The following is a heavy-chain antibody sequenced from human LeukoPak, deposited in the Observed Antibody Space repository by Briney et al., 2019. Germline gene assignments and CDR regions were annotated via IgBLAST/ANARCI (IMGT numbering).Heavy chain of an antibody. CDR3: ARDGAIVKLRYFDWFNSREENGNWFDP. CDR2: INPNSGGT. J-gene: IGHJ5*02. V-gene: IGHV1-2*02. CDR1: GYTFTGYY. D-gene: IGHD3-9*01. Sequence: VASVKVSCKASGYTFTGYYMHWVRQAPGQGPEWMGWINPNSGGTNYAQKFQGRVTMTRDTSISTAYMELSRLRSDDTAVYYCARDGAIVKLRYFDWFNSREENGNWFDPWGQGTLVTVSS.